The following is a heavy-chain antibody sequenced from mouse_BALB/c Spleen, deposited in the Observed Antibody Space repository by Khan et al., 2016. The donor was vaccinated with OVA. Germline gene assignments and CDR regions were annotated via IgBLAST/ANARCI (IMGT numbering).Heavy chain of an antibody. CDR1: GYAFSSYW. J-gene: IGHJ2*01. D-gene: IGHD1-2*01. CDR2: IYPGDGDT. CDR3: ARSGYYGYVGY. Sequence: QVQLQQSGAELVRPGSSVKISCKASGYAFSSYWMNWVKQRPGQGLEWIGQIYPGDGDTNYNGKFKGKATLTADKSSSTAYMQLSSLTSEDSAVYFGARSGYYGYVGYWGQGTTLTVSS. V-gene: IGHV1-80*01.